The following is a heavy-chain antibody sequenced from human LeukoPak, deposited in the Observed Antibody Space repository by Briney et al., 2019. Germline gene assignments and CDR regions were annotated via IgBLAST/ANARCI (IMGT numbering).Heavy chain of an antibody. CDR3: AREGYCSGGICYSTMNWFDP. D-gene: IGHD2-15*01. CDR1: GYRFTSYG. V-gene: IGHV1-18*01. Sequence: ASAKVSCKASGYRFTSYGITWVRQAPGQGLEWMGWISAYNGNTNYAQKVQGRVTLTTDTSTSTAYMELRSLRSDDTAVYYCAREGYCSGGICYSTMNWFDPWGQGTLVTVSS. CDR2: ISAYNGNT. J-gene: IGHJ5*02.